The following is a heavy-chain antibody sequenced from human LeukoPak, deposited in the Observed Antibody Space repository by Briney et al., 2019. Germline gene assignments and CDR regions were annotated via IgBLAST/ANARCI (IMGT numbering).Heavy chain of an antibody. J-gene: IGHJ4*02. CDR3: ASADGSGSYYTFGY. V-gene: IGHV4-4*02. CDR1: GGSISSSNW. CDR2: IYHSGST. D-gene: IGHD3-10*01. Sequence: PSETLSLTCAVSGGSISSSNWGSGVRQPPGKGLEWIGEIYHSGSTNYNPSLKSRVTISVDKSKNQFSLKLSSVTAADTAVYYCASADGSGSYYTFGYWGQGTLVTVSS.